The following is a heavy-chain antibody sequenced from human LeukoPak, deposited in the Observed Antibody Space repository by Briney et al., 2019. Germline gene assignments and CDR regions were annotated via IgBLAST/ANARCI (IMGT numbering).Heavy chain of an antibody. CDR3: AASIDTTGFDY. Sequence: GASVKVSCKASGYTFTSYGISWVRQAPGQGLEWMGWINPNSGGTNYAQKFQGRVTMTRDTSISTAYMELSRLRSDDTAVYYCAASIDTTGFDYWGQGTLVTVSS. CDR1: GYTFTSYG. V-gene: IGHV1-2*02. D-gene: IGHD1-14*01. J-gene: IGHJ4*02. CDR2: INPNSGGT.